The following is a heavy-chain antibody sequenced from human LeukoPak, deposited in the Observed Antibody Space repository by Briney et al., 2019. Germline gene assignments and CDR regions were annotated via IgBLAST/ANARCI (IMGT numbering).Heavy chain of an antibody. D-gene: IGHD3-3*01. CDR3: ARPRESGPENAFDI. CDR2: IYYSGST. CDR1: GGSISSSSYY. J-gene: IGHJ3*02. V-gene: IGHV4-39*01. Sequence: SETLSLTRTVSGGSISSSSYYWGWIRQPPGKGLEWIGSIYYSGSTYYNPSLKSRVTISADTSKNQFSLKLSSVTAADTAVYYCARPRESGPENAFDIWGQGTMVTVSS.